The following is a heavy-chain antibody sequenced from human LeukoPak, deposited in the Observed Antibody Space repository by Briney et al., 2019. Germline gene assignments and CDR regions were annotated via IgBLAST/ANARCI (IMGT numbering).Heavy chain of an antibody. CDR1: GFTFSDHY. CDR3: ARDFGPSTAAWGAFDI. Sequence: GGSLRLSCAASGFTFSDHYMAWVRQTPGKGLEWVADIKEDGSGEYYVDSVKGRFTISRDNAKKSLYLQMNSLRAEDTAVYYCARDFGPSTAAWGAFDIWAQGTMVIVSS. V-gene: IGHV3-7*01. D-gene: IGHD6-6*01. J-gene: IGHJ3*02. CDR2: IKEDGSGE.